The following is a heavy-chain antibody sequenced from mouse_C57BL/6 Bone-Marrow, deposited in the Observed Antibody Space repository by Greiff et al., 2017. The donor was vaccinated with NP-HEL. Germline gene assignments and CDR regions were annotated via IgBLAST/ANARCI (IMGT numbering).Heavy chain of an antibody. Sequence: VQLQESGPGLVAPSQSLSITCTVSGFSLTSYGVSWVRQPPGKGLAWLGVIWGDGSTNYHSALISRLSISKDNSKSQVFLKMNSLQTDDTARYYCASFIYYGYDGPDVWGTGTTVTVSS. D-gene: IGHD2-2*01. V-gene: IGHV2-3*01. CDR1: GFSLTSYG. CDR3: ASFIYYGYDGPDV. CDR2: IWGDGST. J-gene: IGHJ1*03.